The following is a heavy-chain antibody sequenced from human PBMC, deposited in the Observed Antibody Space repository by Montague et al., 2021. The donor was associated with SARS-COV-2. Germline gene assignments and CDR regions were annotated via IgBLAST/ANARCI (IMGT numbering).Heavy chain of an antibody. Sequence: SETLSLTCTVSGGSISSYYWSWIRPPAGKGLEWIGLIYTSGSTNYNPSLKSRVTMSLDTSKNQFSLKLRSVTAAYTAVYYCARGSFGMGAFDIWGQGTMVTVSS. V-gene: IGHV4-4*07. J-gene: IGHJ3*02. CDR2: IYTSGST. CDR1: GGSISSYY. D-gene: IGHD1-14*01. CDR3: ARGSFGMGAFDI.